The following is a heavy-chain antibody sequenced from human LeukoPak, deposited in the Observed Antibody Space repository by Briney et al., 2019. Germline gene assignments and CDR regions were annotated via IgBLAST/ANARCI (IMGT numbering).Heavy chain of an antibody. J-gene: IGHJ4*02. Sequence: PGGPLGLSGAASELTLANKDMGGFARAPGRGLEWVSGVSASGSSRFYADSVKGRFTVSRDNSKNTLYLQMNSLRVEDTAVYYCAELVTLNFWGQGTLVTVSS. CDR3: AELVTLNF. D-gene: IGHD2-21*02. V-gene: IGHV3-23*01. CDR2: VSASGSSR. CDR1: ELTLANKD.